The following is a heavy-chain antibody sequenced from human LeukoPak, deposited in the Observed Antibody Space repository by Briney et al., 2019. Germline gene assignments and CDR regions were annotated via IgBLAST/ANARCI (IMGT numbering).Heavy chain of an antibody. CDR1: GGSINNYH. CDR2: IYYIGST. V-gene: IGHV4-59*12. J-gene: IGHJ4*02. CDR3: ASSPRVVVITGYYFDY. D-gene: IGHD3-22*01. Sequence: ASETLSLTCTVFGGSINNYHWSWIRQPPGKGLEWIGYIYYIGSTNYNPSLKSRVTISVDKSKNQFSLKLSSVTAADTAVYYCASSPRVVVITGYYFDYWGQGTLVTVSS.